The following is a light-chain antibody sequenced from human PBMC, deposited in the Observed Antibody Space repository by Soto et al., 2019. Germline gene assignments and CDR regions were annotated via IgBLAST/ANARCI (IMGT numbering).Light chain of an antibody. Sequence: IQLSQSPSSLSASVGDRVTFTCRASEDISSYLVWYQQKPGAAPKLLIYAASALHSGVPSRFSGSGSGTDFTLTISSLHPEDFAVYFCQQFKNYPITFGKGTRLEIK. V-gene: IGKV1-9*01. CDR2: AAS. CDR3: QQFKNYPIT. J-gene: IGKJ5*01. CDR1: EDISSY.